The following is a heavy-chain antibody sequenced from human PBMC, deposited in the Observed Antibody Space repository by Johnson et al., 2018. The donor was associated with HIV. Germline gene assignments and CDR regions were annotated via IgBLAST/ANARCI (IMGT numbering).Heavy chain of an antibody. CDR2: ISWNSGSI. V-gene: IGHV3-9*01. CDR1: GFTFDDYA. D-gene: IGHD3/OR15-3a*01. Sequence: EVLLVESGGGLVQPGRSLRLSCAASGFTFDDYAMHWVRQAPGKGLEWVSGISWNSGSIGSADSVKGRFTISRDNAKNSLYLQMNSLRAEDTAVYYCAREGWILDRNDAFDIWGQGTMVTVSS. J-gene: IGHJ3*02. CDR3: AREGWILDRNDAFDI.